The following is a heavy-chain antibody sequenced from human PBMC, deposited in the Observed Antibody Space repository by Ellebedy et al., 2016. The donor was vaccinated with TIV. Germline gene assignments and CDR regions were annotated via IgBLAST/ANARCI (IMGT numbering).Heavy chain of an antibody. CDR2: INPSGGST. V-gene: IGHV1-46*01. CDR3: ARDAGYPTDYGDYDGDY. CDR1: GYTFTSYY. J-gene: IGHJ4*02. D-gene: IGHD4-17*01. Sequence: ASVKVSXXASGYTFTSYYMHWVRQAPGQGLEWMGIINPSGGSTSYAQKFQGRVTMTRDTSTSTVYMELSSLRSEDTAVYYCARDAGYPTDYGDYDGDYWGQGTLVTVSS.